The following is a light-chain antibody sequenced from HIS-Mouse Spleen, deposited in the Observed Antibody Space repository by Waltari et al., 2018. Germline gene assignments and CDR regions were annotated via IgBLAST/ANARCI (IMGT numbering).Light chain of an antibody. CDR1: SSNIGSNY. CDR3: AAWDDSLCGRV. J-gene: IGLJ3*02. Sequence: QSVLTQPPSASGTPGQRVTISCSGSSSNIGSNYVYWYQQLPGTAPKLLIYRNNQRPSGVADRFSGSKSGTSASLAISGLRSEGEADYYCAAWDDSLCGRVFGGGTKLTVL. V-gene: IGLV1-47*01. CDR2: RNN.